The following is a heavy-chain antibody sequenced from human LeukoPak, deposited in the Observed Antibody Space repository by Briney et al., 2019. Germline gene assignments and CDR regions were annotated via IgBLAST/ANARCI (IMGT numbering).Heavy chain of an antibody. Sequence: SETLSLTCTVSGGSISSYCWSWIRQPPGKGLEWIGYFSYSGSTNYNPSLKSRVTISVDTSKNQFSLNLTSKTAADTAVYFCARHLMAAAPYRYWGQGILVTVSS. CDR2: FSYSGST. CDR3: ARHLMAAAPYRY. J-gene: IGHJ4*02. CDR1: GGSISSYC. D-gene: IGHD6-13*01. V-gene: IGHV4-59*08.